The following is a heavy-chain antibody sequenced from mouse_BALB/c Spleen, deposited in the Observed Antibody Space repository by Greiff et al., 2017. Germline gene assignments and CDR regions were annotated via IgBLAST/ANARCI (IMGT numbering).Heavy chain of an antibody. V-gene: IGHV2-9*02. CDR3: ARDRGLRGEAWFAY. CDR2: IWAGGST. CDR1: GFSLTSYG. D-gene: IGHD2-4*01. J-gene: IGHJ3*01. Sequence: VQVVESGPGLVAPSQSLSITCTVSGFSLTSYGVHWVRQPPGKGLEWLGVIWAGGSTNYNSALMSRLSISKDNSKSQVFLKMNSLQTDDTAMYYCARDRGLRGEAWFAYWGQGTLVTVSA.